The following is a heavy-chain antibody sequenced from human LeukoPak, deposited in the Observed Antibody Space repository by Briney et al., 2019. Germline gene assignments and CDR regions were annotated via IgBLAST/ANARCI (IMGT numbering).Heavy chain of an antibody. D-gene: IGHD1-26*01. CDR1: GFTFSSYS. Sequence: GGSLRLSCAASGFTFSSYSMNWLRQAPGEGLEWASYISSASGTIHYADSVKGRFTISRDNAKNSLYLQMSSLRDEDTAVYYCARDFTWDRKVDVWGQGTTVTVSS. V-gene: IGHV3-48*02. J-gene: IGHJ6*02. CDR3: ARDFTWDRKVDV. CDR2: ISSASGTI.